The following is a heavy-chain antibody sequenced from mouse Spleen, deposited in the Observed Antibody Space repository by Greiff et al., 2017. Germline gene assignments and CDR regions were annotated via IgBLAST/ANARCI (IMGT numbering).Heavy chain of an antibody. CDR1: GFSLTSYG. Sequence: VQVVESGPGLVQPSQSLSITCTVSGFSLTSYGVHWVRQSPGKGLEWLGVIWSGGSTDYNAAFISRLSISKDNSKSQVFFKMNSLQANDTAIYYCARNMITTAWFAYWGQGTLVTVSA. V-gene: IGHV2-2*02. CDR3: ARNMITTAWFAY. CDR2: IWSGGST. D-gene: IGHD2-4*01. J-gene: IGHJ3*01.